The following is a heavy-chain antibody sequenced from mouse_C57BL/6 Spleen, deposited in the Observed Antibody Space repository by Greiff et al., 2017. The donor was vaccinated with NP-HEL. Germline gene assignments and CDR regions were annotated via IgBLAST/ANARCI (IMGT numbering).Heavy chain of an antibody. CDR2: IWTGGGT. J-gene: IGHJ3*01. CDR1: GFSLTSYA. V-gene: IGHV2-9-1*01. D-gene: IGHD1-1*02. CDR3: ARNGNGPFAY. Sequence: VKLMESGPGLVAPSQSLSITCTVSGFSLTSYAISWVRQPPGKGLEWLGVIWTGGGTTYNSALKSRLSISKDNSKSQVFLKMNSLQTDGAARYYCARNGNGPFAYWGQGTLVTVSA.